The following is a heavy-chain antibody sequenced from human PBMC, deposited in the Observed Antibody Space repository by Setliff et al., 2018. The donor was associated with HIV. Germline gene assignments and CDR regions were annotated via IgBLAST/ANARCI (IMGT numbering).Heavy chain of an antibody. V-gene: IGHV4-4*07. CDR1: GGSISRYY. CDR3: SRGYITLDRGVSDYMDV. Sequence: SETLSLTCTVSGGSISRYYWNWIRQPAGKGLEWVGRIYGSGDTNYNPSLKSRVTMSIDTSNNRFSLRLTSVTAADTAVYYCSRGYITLDRGVSDYMDVWGKGTTVTSP. J-gene: IGHJ6*03. D-gene: IGHD3-10*01. CDR2: IYGSGDT.